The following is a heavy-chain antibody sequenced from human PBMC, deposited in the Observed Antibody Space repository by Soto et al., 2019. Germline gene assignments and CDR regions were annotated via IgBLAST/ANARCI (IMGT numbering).Heavy chain of an antibody. J-gene: IGHJ4*02. CDR3: AKDVESGWYEAFDY. V-gene: IGHV3-23*01. D-gene: IGHD6-19*01. CDR1: GLGLSQDG. Sequence: GLSLRLSRTASGLGLSQDGMSWVRQAPRKGLEWVSSIRSFDYRTNYADSVKGRFTISRDNSKSTLSLQMNSLRAEDTAVYYCAKDVESGWYEAFDYWGPGTLVTVSS. CDR2: IRSFDYRT.